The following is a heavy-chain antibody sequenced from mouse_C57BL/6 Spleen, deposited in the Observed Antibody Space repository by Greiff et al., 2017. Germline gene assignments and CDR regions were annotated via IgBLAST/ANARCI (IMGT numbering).Heavy chain of an antibody. V-gene: IGHV1-64*01. CDR3: AREGITTVVAKGTFAY. J-gene: IGHJ3*01. Sequence: QVQLQQPGAELVKPGASVKLSCKASGYTFTSYWMHWVKQRPGQGLEWIGMIHPNSGSTNYNEKFKSKATLTVDKSSSTAYMQLSSLTSEDSAVYYWAREGITTVVAKGTFAYWGQGTLVTVSA. CDR1: GYTFTSYW. D-gene: IGHD1-1*01. CDR2: IHPNSGST.